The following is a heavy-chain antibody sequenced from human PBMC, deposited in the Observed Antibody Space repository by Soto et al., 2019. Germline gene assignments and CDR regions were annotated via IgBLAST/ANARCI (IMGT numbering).Heavy chain of an antibody. J-gene: IGHJ3*02. Sequence: SVNVSCKVSGYTLTELSMHWVRQAPGKGLEWMGGFDPEDGETIYAQKFQGRVTMTEDTSTDTAYMELSSLRSEDTAVYYCATGHNWNPMAFDIWGQGTMVTVSS. CDR3: ATGHNWNPMAFDI. V-gene: IGHV1-24*01. CDR2: FDPEDGET. CDR1: GYTLTELS. D-gene: IGHD1-1*01.